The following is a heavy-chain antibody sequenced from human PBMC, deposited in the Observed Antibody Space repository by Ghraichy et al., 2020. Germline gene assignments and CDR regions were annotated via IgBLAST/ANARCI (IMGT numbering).Heavy chain of an antibody. V-gene: IGHV4-39*01. D-gene: IGHD6-13*01. CDR3: ATRTVAAAGLLDFDY. CDR1: GGSISSSSYY. CDR2: IYYSGST. J-gene: IGHJ4*02. Sequence: ESLNISCTVSGGSISSSSYYWGWIRQPPGKGLEWIGSIYYSGSTYYNPSLKSRVTISVDTSKNQFSLKLSSVTAADTAVYYCATRTVAAAGLLDFDYWGQGTLVTVSS.